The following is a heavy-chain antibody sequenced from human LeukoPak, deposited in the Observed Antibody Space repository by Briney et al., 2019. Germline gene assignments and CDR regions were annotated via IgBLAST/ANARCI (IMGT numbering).Heavy chain of an antibody. CDR3: ARESTGSISLVEFDY. CDR1: GFTFSRYW. D-gene: IGHD1-1*01. Sequence: GGSLRLSCAASGFTFSRYWMTWVRQAPGKGLEWVATIKQDEGRKYYVDSVRGRFTISRDNAKNSLYLQMNSLRVEDTAVYYCARESTGSISLVEFDYWGQGTLVSVSS. CDR2: IKQDEGRK. J-gene: IGHJ4*02. V-gene: IGHV3-7*01.